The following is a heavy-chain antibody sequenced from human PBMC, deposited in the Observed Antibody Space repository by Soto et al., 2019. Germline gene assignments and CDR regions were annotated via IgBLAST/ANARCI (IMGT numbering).Heavy chain of an antibody. CDR3: ARRSFGSSRSFDI. CDR2: ISYDGSNK. D-gene: IGHD6-6*01. V-gene: IGHV3-30-3*01. CDR1: GFTFSSYA. Sequence: GGSLRLSCAASGFTFSSYAMHWVRQAPGKGLEWVAVISYDGSNKYNADSVKGRFTISRDNSKNTLYLQMNSLRAEDTALYYCARRSFGSSRSFDIWGQGTMVTVSS. J-gene: IGHJ3*02.